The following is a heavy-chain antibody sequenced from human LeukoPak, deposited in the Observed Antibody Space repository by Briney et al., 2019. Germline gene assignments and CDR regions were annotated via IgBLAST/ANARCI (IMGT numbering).Heavy chain of an antibody. CDR1: GFTFDNSG. CDR3: TTAPYTVPFDY. V-gene: IGHV3-15*01. Sequence: GGSLRLSCEASGFTFDNSGMSWVRQAPGKGLEWVGRIKSKTDGGTTDYAAPVKGRFTISRDDSKNTLYLQMNSLKTEDTAVYYCTTAPYTVPFDYWGQGTLVTVSS. D-gene: IGHD2-2*02. CDR2: IKSKTDGGTT. J-gene: IGHJ4*02.